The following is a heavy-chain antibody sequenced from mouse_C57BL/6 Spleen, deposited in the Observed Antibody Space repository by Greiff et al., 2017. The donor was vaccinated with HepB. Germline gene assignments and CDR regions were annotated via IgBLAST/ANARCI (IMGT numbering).Heavy chain of an antibody. CDR1: GYTFTDYY. D-gene: IGHD1-1*01. V-gene: IGHV1-76*01. CDR2: IYPGSGNT. J-gene: IGHJ2*01. CDR3: ARRYGSSYGYFDY. Sequence: QVQLQQSGAELVRPGASVKLSCKASGYTFTDYYINWVKQRPGQGLEWIARIYPGSGNTYYNEKFKGKATLTAEKSSSTAYMQLSSLTSEDSAVYFCARRYGSSYGYFDYWGQGTTLTVSS.